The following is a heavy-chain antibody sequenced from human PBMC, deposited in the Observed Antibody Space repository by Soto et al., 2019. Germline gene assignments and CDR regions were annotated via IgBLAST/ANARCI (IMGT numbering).Heavy chain of an antibody. Sequence: QVQLQQWGAGLLKPSETLSLTCAVYGGSFSGYYWSWIRQPPGKGLEWIGEINHSGSTNYNPSLKSRLTISADASKTQFSLKLSSVTAADTAVYYCARGRSRSSYGSGPGWFDPWGQGTLVTVSS. V-gene: IGHV4-34*01. J-gene: IGHJ5*02. CDR1: GGSFSGYY. CDR3: ARGRSRSSYGSGPGWFDP. D-gene: IGHD3-10*01. CDR2: INHSGST.